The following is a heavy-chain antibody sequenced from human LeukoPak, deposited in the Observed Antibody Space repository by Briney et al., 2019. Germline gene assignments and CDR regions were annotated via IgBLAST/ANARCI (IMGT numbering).Heavy chain of an antibody. V-gene: IGHV4-39*01. Sequence: SETLSLTCAISGGSISSHYFWGWVRQPPGKGLEWIGAIYYSGSTYYNPSLKSRVTISVDTSKNQFSLKLTSVTAADTAVYFCARVLPPAAKRAPYYFDFWGQGTLVTVSS. CDR1: GGSISSHYF. D-gene: IGHD2-15*01. CDR3: ARVLPPAAKRAPYYFDF. J-gene: IGHJ4*02. CDR2: IYYSGST.